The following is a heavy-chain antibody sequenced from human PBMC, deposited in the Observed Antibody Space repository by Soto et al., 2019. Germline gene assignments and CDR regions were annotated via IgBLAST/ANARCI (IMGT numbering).Heavy chain of an antibody. D-gene: IGHD3-16*01. CDR1: GFSLTTRGVG. CDR3: AHIPHYYQYDWFDP. V-gene: IGHV2-5*02. CDR2: IYWDDDK. Sequence: QITLKESGPTLVKPTQTLTLTCTFSGFSLTTRGVGVGWIRQPPGKALECLALIYWDDDKRYSPSLQSRLSITQDPSKNQVVLTMTNVDPVDTATYYCAHIPHYYQYDWFDPWGQGTLVSVSS. J-gene: IGHJ5*02.